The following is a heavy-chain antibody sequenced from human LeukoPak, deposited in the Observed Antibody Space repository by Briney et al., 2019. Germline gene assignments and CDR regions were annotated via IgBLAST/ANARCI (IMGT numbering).Heavy chain of an antibody. D-gene: IGHD2-2*02. Sequence: GGSLRLSCVASGFTFSSYAMSWVRQAPGKGLEWVSGICSSDNIRYYADSVKGRFTISRDNSKNTLYLQMNSLRADDTAVYYCAKQTTTSCYTGSDYWGQGTLVTVSS. CDR2: ICSSDNIR. J-gene: IGHJ4*02. CDR3: AKQTTTSCYTGSDY. CDR1: GFTFSSYA. V-gene: IGHV3-23*01.